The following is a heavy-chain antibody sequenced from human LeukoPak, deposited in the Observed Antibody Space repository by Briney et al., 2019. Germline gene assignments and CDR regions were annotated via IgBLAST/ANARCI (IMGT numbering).Heavy chain of an antibody. J-gene: IGHJ4*02. CDR3: ARTRNPTHFDH. D-gene: IGHD1-14*01. CDR2: IYSGGTT. Sequence: GGSLRLSCAASGFIVSSNYMSWVRQAPGKGLEWVSVIYSGGTTYYADSVKGRFTISRDNRKNTLYLQMNSLRAEDTAVYYCARTRNPTHFDHWGQGTLVTVSS. CDR1: GFIVSSNY. V-gene: IGHV3-66*01.